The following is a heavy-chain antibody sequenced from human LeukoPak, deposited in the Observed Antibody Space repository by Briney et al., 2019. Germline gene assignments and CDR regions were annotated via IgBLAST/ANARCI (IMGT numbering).Heavy chain of an antibody. CDR3: AREVITMVRGVIIPDAFDI. CDR1: GFTFSSYA. CDR2: IYYSGST. V-gene: IGHV4-31*02. D-gene: IGHD3-10*01. J-gene: IGHJ3*02. Sequence: LRLSCAASGFTFSSYAMSWVRQHPGKGLEWIGYIYYSGSTYYNPSLKSRVTISVDTSKNQFSLKLSSVTAADTAVYYCAREVITMVRGVIIPDAFDIWGQGTMVTVSS.